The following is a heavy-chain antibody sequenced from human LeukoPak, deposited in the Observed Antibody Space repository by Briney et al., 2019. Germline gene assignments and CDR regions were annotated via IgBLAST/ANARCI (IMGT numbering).Heavy chain of an antibody. V-gene: IGHV4-34*01. CDR1: GGSFSGYY. D-gene: IGHD2/OR15-2a*01. Sequence: SQTLSLTCAVYGGSFSGYYWSWIRQPPGKGLEWIGEINHSGSTNYNPSLKSRVTISVDTSKNHFSLKLSSVTAADTAVYYCARAQGSYSLPYYYYYMDVWGKGTTVTVSS. J-gene: IGHJ6*03. CDR2: INHSGST. CDR3: ARAQGSYSLPYYYYYMDV.